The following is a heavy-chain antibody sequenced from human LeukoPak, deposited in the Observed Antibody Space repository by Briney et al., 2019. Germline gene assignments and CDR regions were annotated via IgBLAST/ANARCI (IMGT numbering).Heavy chain of an antibody. Sequence: SQTLSLTCAVSGGSISSGGYSWSWIRQPPGKGLEWIGYIYHSGSTYYNPSLKTRVTISVDRSKNQFSLKLSSVTAADTAVYYCASPRQSGYYFYYWGQGTLVTVSS. CDR2: IYHSGST. CDR1: GGSISSGGYS. D-gene: IGHD3-9*01. J-gene: IGHJ4*02. V-gene: IGHV4-30-2*01. CDR3: ASPRQSGYYFYY.